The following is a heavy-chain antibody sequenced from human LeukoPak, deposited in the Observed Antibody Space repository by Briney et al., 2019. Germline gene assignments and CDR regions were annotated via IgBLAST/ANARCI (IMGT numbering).Heavy chain of an antibody. CDR1: GFTFSSYW. CDR3: ARGVRGAVAAFDY. V-gene: IGHV3-7*01. D-gene: IGHD6-19*01. J-gene: IGHJ4*02. CDR2: IKQDGSEK. Sequence: PGGSLRLSCAASGFTFSSYWMTWVRQAPGKGLEWVANIKQDGSEKYYVDSVKGRFTISRDSAKNSLYLQMNSLRAEDTALYYCARGVRGAVAAFDYWGQGSLVTVSS.